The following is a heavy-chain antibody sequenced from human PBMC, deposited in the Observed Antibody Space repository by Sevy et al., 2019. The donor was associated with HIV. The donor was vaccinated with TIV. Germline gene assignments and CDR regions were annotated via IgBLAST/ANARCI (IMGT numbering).Heavy chain of an antibody. V-gene: IGHV3-15*01. CDR2: IKSKTDAATR. CDR3: VAGTGTSDFDY. CDR1: GFTFSEAW. J-gene: IGHJ4*02. D-gene: IGHD1-7*01. Sequence: GESLKISCAASGFTFSEAWMSWVRQAPGKGLEWVGRIKSKTDAATRDFAAPVRGRFSISRDDSANTVYLVMNNLKPEDTGVYYCVAGTGTSDFDYWGQGTLVTVSS.